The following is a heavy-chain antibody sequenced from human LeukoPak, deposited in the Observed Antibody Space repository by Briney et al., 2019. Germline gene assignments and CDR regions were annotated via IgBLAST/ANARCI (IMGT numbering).Heavy chain of an antibody. D-gene: IGHD3-3*01. CDR2: INHSGST. J-gene: IGHJ6*03. V-gene: IGHV4-34*01. CDR1: GGSFSGYY. CDR3: ARGVRTTIFGVVIISYYYYMDV. Sequence: PSETLSLTCAVYGGSFSGYYWSWIRQPPGKGLEWIGEINHSGSTNYKPSLKSRVTISVDTSKNQFSLKLSSVTAADTAVYYCARGVRTTIFGVVIISYYYYMDVWGKGTTVTVSS.